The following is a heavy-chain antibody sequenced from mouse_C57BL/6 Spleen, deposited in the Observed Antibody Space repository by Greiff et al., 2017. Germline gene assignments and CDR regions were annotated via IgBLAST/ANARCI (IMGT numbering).Heavy chain of an antibody. CDR3: ARGSSYLDY. V-gene: IGHV1-59*01. CDR2: IDPSDSYT. Sequence: VQLQQSGAELVRPGTSVKLSCKASGYTFTSYWMHWVKQRPGQGLEWIGVIDPSDSYTNYNQKFKGKATLTVDTSSSTAYMQLSSLTSEDSAVYYCARGSSYLDYWGQGTTLTVSS. J-gene: IGHJ2*01. CDR1: GYTFTSYW. D-gene: IGHD1-1*01.